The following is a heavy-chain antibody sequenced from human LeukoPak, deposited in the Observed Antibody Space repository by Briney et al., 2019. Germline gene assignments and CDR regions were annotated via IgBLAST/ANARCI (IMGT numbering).Heavy chain of an antibody. V-gene: IGHV1-69*05. CDR3: ASGYPDYYGSGKLRTGNDY. CDR2: DIPIFSIE. CDR1: GGTFNSYA. D-gene: IGHD3-10*01. J-gene: IGHJ4*02. Sequence: TVKVSRKASGGTFNSYAISWVRQAPGQGREWVGEDIPIFSIENYAQKVQGRVTITTDESTSTAFMELSSLRSEHTAVYYCASGYPDYYGSGKLRTGNDYWGQGTLVTVSS.